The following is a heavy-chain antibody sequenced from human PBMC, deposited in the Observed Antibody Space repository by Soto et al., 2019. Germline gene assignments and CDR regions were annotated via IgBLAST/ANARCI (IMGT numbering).Heavy chain of an antibody. CDR2: IYYSGST. CDR3: ARVPYCSGGSCYSFWYFDL. CDR1: GGSISSGGYY. Sequence: QVQLQESGPGLVKPSQTLSLTCTVSGGSISSGGYYWSWIRQHPGKGLEWIGYIYYSGSTYYNTSLKSRVTISVDTSKNQFSLKLSSVTAADTAVYYCARVPYCSGGSCYSFWYFDLWGRGTLVTVSS. V-gene: IGHV4-31*03. D-gene: IGHD2-15*01. J-gene: IGHJ2*01.